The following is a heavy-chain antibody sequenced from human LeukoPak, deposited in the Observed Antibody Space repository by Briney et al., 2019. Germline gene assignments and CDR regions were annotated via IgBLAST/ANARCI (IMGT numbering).Heavy chain of an antibody. Sequence: GASVKVSCEASGYTFTGFYIHWVRQAPGQGLEWMGWINPNSGGTNYAQKFQGRVTMTRDTSISTAYMELSGLRSDDTAVYYCARGDYVWGTYHYPFDYWGQGTLVTVSS. V-gene: IGHV1-2*02. CDR3: ARGDYVWGTYHYPFDY. CDR2: INPNSGGT. J-gene: IGHJ4*02. CDR1: GYTFTGFY. D-gene: IGHD3-16*02.